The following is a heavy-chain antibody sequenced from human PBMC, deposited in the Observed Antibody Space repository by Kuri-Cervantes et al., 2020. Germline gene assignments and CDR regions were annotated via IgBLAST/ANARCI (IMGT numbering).Heavy chain of an antibody. CDR1: GFSFSDYY. J-gene: IGHJ3*02. D-gene: IGHD1-26*01. CDR3: AREIPFIVGPYAFDI. CDR2: ISGSGITI. Sequence: GGSLRLSCAASGFSFSDYYMNWIRQAPGKGLEWVSYISGSGITIYYADSVKGRFTISRDNAKNSLYLQMNSLRAEDTAVYYCAREIPFIVGPYAFDIWGQGTLVTVSS. V-gene: IGHV3-11*01.